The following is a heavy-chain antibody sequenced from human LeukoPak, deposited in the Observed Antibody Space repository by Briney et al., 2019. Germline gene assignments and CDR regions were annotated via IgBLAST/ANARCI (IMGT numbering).Heavy chain of an antibody. J-gene: IGHJ4*02. Sequence: GGSLRLSCAVSGFTFSSYSMNWVRQAPGKGLEWLSYISSSSSTIYYADSVKGRFTISRDNAKNSLYLQMNSLRAEDTAVYYCARDRGSGSYYSQDWGQGTLVTVSS. D-gene: IGHD3-10*01. V-gene: IGHV3-48*01. CDR1: GFTFSSYS. CDR3: ARDRGSGSYYSQD. CDR2: ISSSSSTI.